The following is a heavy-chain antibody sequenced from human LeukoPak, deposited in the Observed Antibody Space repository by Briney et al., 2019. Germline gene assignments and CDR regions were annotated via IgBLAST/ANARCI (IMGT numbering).Heavy chain of an antibody. CDR1: GGSISRGGYY. CDR2: IYYSGST. D-gene: IGHD5-24*01. J-gene: IGHJ4*02. CDR3: AGQMATINPFDY. V-gene: IGHV4-31*03. Sequence: SETLSLTCTVSGGSISRGGYYWSWIRQHPGKGLEWIGYIYYSGSTYYNPSLKSRVTISVDTSKNQFSLKLSSVTAADTAVYYCAGQMATINPFDYWGQGTLVTVSS.